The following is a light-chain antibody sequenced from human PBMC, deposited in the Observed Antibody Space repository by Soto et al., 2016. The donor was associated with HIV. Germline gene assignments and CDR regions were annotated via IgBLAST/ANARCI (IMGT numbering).Light chain of an antibody. CDR2: AAS. J-gene: IGKJ4*01. CDR3: QKYNGGSTLT. Sequence: DIQMTQSPSSLSASVGDRVTITCRASQGISNYLAWYQQKPGKVPKLLIYAASTLQSGVPSRFRGSGSGTDFTLTISSLQPEDVATYFRQKYNGGSTLTFGGGTKVEIK. V-gene: IGKV1-27*01. CDR1: QGISNY.